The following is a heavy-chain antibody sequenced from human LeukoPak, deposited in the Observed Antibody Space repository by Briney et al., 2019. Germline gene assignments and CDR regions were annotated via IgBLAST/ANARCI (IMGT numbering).Heavy chain of an antibody. V-gene: IGHV4-59*08. Sequence: PSETLSLTCTVSGGSISSDYWSWIRQRPGKGLEWSGYIYYSGSTNYNTSLKSRVTISVDTSKNQFSLKLSSVTAADTAVYYCARHVHLFGELLGAFDIWGQGTMVTVSS. CDR3: ARHVHLFGELLGAFDI. D-gene: IGHD3-10*02. CDR1: GGSISSDY. CDR2: IYYSGST. J-gene: IGHJ3*02.